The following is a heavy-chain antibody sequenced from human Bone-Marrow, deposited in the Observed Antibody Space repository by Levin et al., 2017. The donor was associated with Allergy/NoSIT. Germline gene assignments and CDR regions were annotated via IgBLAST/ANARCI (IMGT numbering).Heavy chain of an antibody. J-gene: IGHJ4*02. Sequence: PSETLSLTCTVSGDSISIGGYYWSWIRQHPGKGLEWIGYIYYSGNTYYNPSLKGRLSISVVTSKNQFSLRLNSVTAADTAVYFCARYNGYDFDYWGQGTLVTVSS. CDR2: IYYSGNT. D-gene: IGHD5-12*01. CDR1: GDSISIGGYY. V-gene: IGHV4-31*03. CDR3: ARYNGYDFDY.